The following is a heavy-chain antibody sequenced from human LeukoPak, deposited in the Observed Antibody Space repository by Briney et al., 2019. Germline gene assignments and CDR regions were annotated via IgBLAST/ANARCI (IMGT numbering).Heavy chain of an antibody. CDR1: GGSISSGDYY. V-gene: IGHV4-30-4*08. CDR2: IYYSGST. D-gene: IGHD6-13*01. J-gene: IGHJ2*01. Sequence: SQTLSLTCTVSGGSISSGDYYWSWIRQPPGKGLEWIGYIYYSGSTYYNPSLKSRVTISVDTSKNQFSLKLSSVTAADTAVYYCARPKKQQLPNWYFDLWGRGTLVTVSS. CDR3: ARPKKQQLPNWYFDL.